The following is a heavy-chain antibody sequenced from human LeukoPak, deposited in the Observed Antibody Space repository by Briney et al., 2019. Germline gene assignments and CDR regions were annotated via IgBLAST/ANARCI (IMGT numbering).Heavy chain of an antibody. J-gene: IGHJ4*02. CDR2: IWYDGSNK. V-gene: IGHV3-30*02. CDR3: AKDWLSSALDY. Sequence: PGGSLRLSCAASGFTFSSYGMHWVRQAPGKGLEWVAVIWYDGSNKYYADSVKGRFTISRDNSKNTLYLQMNSLRAEDTAVYYCAKDWLSSALDYWGQGTLVTVSS. CDR1: GFTFSSYG. D-gene: IGHD6-19*01.